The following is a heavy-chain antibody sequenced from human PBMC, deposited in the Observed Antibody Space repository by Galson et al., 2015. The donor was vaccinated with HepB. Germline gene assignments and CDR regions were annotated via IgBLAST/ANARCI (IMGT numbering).Heavy chain of an antibody. D-gene: IGHD6-6*01. CDR3: ARDNEYSSSWGKYYYYMDV. CDR2: ISSSSSTI. Sequence: SLRLSCAASGFTFSSYSMNWVRQAPGKGLEWVSYISSSSSTIYYADSVKGRFTISRDNAKNSLYLQMNSLRAEDTAVYYCARDNEYSSSWGKYYYYMDVWGKGTTVTVSS. J-gene: IGHJ6*03. V-gene: IGHV3-48*01. CDR1: GFTFSSYS.